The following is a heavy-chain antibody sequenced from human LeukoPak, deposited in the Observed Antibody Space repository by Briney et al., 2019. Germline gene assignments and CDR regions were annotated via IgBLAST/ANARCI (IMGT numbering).Heavy chain of an antibody. Sequence: GGSLRLSCAASGFTFSSYSMNWVRQAPGKGLEWVSSISSSSSYIYYADSVKGRFTISRDNAKNSLYLQMNSLRAEDTAVYYCASSSGTDIDFDYWGREPWSPSPQ. V-gene: IGHV3-21*01. CDR1: GFTFSSYS. CDR2: ISSSSSYI. J-gene: IGHJ4*02. D-gene: IGHD3-10*01. CDR3: ASSSGTDIDFDY.